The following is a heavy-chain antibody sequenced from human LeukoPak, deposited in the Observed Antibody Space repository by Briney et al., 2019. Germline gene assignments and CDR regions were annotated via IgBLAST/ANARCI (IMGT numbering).Heavy chain of an antibody. J-gene: IGHJ4*02. D-gene: IGHD1-7*01. CDR3: ARDQLGITGTMGDFDY. Sequence: PGGSLRLSCAASGFTFDDYAMHWVRQAPGKGLEWVSGISWNSGSIGYADSVKGRFTISRDNAKNSLYLQMNSLRAEDTAVYYCARDQLGITGTMGDFDYWGQGTLVTVSS. CDR2: ISWNSGSI. CDR1: GFTFDDYA. V-gene: IGHV3-9*01.